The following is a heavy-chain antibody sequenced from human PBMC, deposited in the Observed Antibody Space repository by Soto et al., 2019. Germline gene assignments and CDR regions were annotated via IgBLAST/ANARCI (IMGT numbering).Heavy chain of an antibody. J-gene: IGHJ5*02. D-gene: IGHD6-6*01. CDR3: ARHSREYSSSSVCGRPPYNWFDP. V-gene: IGHV5-51*01. Sequence: GASLTISCKGSGYSFTSYWIGWVRQMTGRGLEWMGIIYPGDSDTRYSPSFQGQVTISADKSISTAYLQWSSLKASDTAMYYCARHSREYSSSSVCGRPPYNWFDPWGQGTLVTVSS. CDR2: IYPGDSDT. CDR1: GYSFTSYW.